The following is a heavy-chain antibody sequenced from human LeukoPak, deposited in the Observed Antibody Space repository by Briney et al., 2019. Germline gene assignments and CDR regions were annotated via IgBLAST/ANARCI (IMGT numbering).Heavy chain of an antibody. V-gene: IGHV3-23*01. Sequence: QPGGSLRLSCAASGFTFSSYAMSWVRQAPGKGLEWVSAISGSGGSTYYADSVKGRFTISRNNSKNTLYLQMNSLRAEDTAVYYCAKDLRVIGDYSYYFDYWGQETLVTVSS. CDR2: ISGSGGST. D-gene: IGHD4-17*01. J-gene: IGHJ4*02. CDR1: GFTFSSYA. CDR3: AKDLRVIGDYSYYFDY.